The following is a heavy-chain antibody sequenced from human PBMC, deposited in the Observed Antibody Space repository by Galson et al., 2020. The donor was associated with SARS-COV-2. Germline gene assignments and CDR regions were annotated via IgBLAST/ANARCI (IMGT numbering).Heavy chain of an antibody. V-gene: IGHV4-61*01. D-gene: IGHD6-6*01. CDR2: IYYSGSP. Sequence: SETLSLTCTVSGASVNSGNYYWSWIRQPPGKGLEWIGYIYYSGSPNYNPSLESRLTISIDTSKNQFSLKLSSVTAADTAVYYCAREKYWYTSSSVLDLWGQGALVTVSS. CDR1: GASVNSGNYY. CDR3: AREKYWYTSSSVLDL. J-gene: IGHJ5*02.